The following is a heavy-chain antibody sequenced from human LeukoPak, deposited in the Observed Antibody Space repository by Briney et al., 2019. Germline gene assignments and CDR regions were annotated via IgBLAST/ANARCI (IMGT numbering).Heavy chain of an antibody. CDR2: IYHSGST. CDR1: GYSISSGDY. Sequence: PSETLSLTCSVSGYSISSGDYWGWIRQPPGKGLEWIGRIYHSGSTYYNPSLKSRVTISVDTSKNQFSLTLSSVTAADTAVYCFASHKLYVFWCGYPTDFWRQGTLVTVSS. V-gene: IGHV4-38-2*01. D-gene: IGHD3-3*01. J-gene: IGHJ4*02. CDR3: ASHKLYVFWCGYPTDF.